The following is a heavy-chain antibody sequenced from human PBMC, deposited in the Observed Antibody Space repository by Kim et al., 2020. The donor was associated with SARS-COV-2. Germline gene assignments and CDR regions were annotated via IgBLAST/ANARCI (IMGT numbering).Heavy chain of an antibody. CDR3: ARATSITMIVVVINAFDS. CDR2: IYYSGST. Sequence: SETLSLTCTVSGGSISSGGYYWSWIRQHPGKGLEWIGYIYYSGSTYYNPSLKSRVTISVDTSKNQFSLKLSSVTAADMAVYYCARATSITMIVVVINAFDSWGQGTMVTVSS. J-gene: IGHJ3*02. CDR1: GGSISSGGYY. V-gene: IGHV4-31*03. D-gene: IGHD3-22*01.